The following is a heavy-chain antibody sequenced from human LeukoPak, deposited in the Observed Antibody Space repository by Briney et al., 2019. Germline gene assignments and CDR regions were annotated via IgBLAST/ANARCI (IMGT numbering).Heavy chain of an antibody. D-gene: IGHD2-2*02. CDR1: GFTFSNYA. Sequence: GGSLRLSCAASGFTFSNYAMNWVRQAPGKGLEWVSDISGSGGSTYYTDSVKGRFTISRDNFNNTLYLQMNSLRADDTAVYYCAKSRSSSISCYNYWGQGTLVTVSS. CDR3: AKSRSSSISCYNY. V-gene: IGHV3-23*01. J-gene: IGHJ4*02. CDR2: ISGSGGST.